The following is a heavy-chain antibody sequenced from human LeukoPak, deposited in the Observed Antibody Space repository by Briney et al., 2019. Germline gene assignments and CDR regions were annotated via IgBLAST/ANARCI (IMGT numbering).Heavy chain of an antibody. CDR3: ARYVEQDGYKRHQGWGTNWFDP. D-gene: IGHD3-16*01. CDR1: GYTLTELS. V-gene: IGHV1-2*02. CDR2: INPNSGGT. Sequence: ASVKVSCKVSGYTLTELSMHWVRQAPGQGLEWMGWINPNSGGTNYAQKFQGRVTMTRDTSISTAYMELSRLRSDDTAVYYCARYVEQDGYKRHQGWGTNWFDPWGQGTLVTVSS. J-gene: IGHJ5*02.